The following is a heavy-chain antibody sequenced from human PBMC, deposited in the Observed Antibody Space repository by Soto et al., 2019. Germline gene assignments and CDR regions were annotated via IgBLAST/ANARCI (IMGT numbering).Heavy chain of an antibody. CDR1: RVAFSKFI. V-gene: IGHV1-69*13. Sequence: GASVKVSCKASRVAFSKFIVTWVRQAPGLGLEWVGGIIPIFGTANYAQKFQGRVTITADESTSTSYMEVNNLRSEDTAVYYCAKVRYSSPMGYYYGMHVWGPGTTATV. CDR2: IIPIFGTA. J-gene: IGHJ6*02. CDR3: AKVRYSSPMGYYYGMHV. D-gene: IGHD6-19*01.